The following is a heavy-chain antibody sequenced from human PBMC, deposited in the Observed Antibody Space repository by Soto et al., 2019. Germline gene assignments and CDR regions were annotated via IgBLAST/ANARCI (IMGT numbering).Heavy chain of an antibody. V-gene: IGHV3-11*06. CDR3: ARGGYSGSYGVDY. CDR1: GFTFSDYY. D-gene: IGHD1-26*01. Sequence: QVQLVESGGGLVKPGGSLRLSCAASGFTFSDYYMSWIRQAPGKGLEWVSYISSSSSYTNYADSVKGRFTISRDNAKNSLYLHMNSLRDEDTAVYYCARGGYSGSYGVDYWGQGTLVTVSS. J-gene: IGHJ4*02. CDR2: ISSSSSYT.